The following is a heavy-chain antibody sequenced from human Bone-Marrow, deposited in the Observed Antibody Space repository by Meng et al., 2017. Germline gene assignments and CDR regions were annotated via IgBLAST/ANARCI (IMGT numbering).Heavy chain of an antibody. CDR2: INAYNGNT. Sequence: VQSGVEVKKPGASVKVSCEASGYTLSSDGFSWVRQAPGQGLEWMGWINAYNGNTDYAQKFQGRVTMTTDTSTSTAYMELRSLRSDDTAVYYCATRGNPYLNCWGQGTLVTVSS. CDR1: GYTLSSDG. CDR3: ATRGNPYLNC. J-gene: IGHJ4*02. V-gene: IGHV1-18*01.